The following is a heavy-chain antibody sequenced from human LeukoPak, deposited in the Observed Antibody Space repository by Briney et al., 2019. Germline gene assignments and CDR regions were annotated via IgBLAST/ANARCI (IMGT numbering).Heavy chain of an antibody. J-gene: IGHJ4*02. Sequence: GGSLRLSCAASGFTFSSYSMNWVRQAPGKGLEWVSYISSSSSTIYYADSVKGRFTISRDNAKNSLYLQMNSLRVEDTALYYCTKRVKYGGTWDHFADWGQGTLVTVSS. CDR2: ISSSSSTI. CDR1: GFTFSSYS. V-gene: IGHV3-48*04. CDR3: TKRVKYGGTWDHFAD. D-gene: IGHD1-26*01.